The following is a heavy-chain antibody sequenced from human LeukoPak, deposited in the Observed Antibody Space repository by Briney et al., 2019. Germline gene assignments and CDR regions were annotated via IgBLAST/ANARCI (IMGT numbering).Heavy chain of an antibody. J-gene: IGHJ4*02. D-gene: IGHD4-17*01. V-gene: IGHV3-74*01. CDR3: AKDATYGDPYYFDY. CDR1: GFSFSVFW. CDR2: IKTDGSIT. Sequence: PGGSLRLSCAASGFSFSVFWMHWVRQAPGKGPVWVSRIKTDGSITDYADSVKGRFTISRDNAKNTLYLQMNSLRAEDTAVYYCAKDATYGDPYYFDYWGQGTLVTVSS.